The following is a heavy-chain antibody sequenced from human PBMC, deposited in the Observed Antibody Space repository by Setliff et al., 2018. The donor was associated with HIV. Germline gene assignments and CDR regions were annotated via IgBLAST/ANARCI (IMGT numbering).Heavy chain of an antibody. D-gene: IGHD3-10*01. Sequence: PSETLSLTCTVSGGSISGYHWNWLRQTPGKGLEWIGYIYTSRGTNYNHSRRTRVIISVDTSNQFSLKLSSVTAADTAVYYCARGRDGELFTKEGNYYHYMDVWGKGTTVTVSS. CDR2: IYTSRGT. J-gene: IGHJ6*03. CDR3: ARGRDGELFTKEGNYYHYMDV. CDR1: GGSISGYH. V-gene: IGHV4-4*09.